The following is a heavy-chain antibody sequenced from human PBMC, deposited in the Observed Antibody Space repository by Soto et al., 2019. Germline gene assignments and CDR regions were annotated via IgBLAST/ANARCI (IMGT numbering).Heavy chain of an antibody. CDR2: ISYDGSRK. D-gene: IGHD3-10*01. CDR3: TRKERGSSLDY. CDR1: GFSFSGYS. J-gene: IGHJ4*02. Sequence: GSLRLSCAASGFSFSGYSMHWVRQAPGKGLEWVALISYDGSRKFYADSVKGRFTISRDNSKNTLYLQVDGLRAEDTAVYYCTRKERGSSLDYWGQGTLVTVSS. V-gene: IGHV3-30-3*01.